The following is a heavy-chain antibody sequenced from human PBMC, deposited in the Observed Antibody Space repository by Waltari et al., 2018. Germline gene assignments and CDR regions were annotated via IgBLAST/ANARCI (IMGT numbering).Heavy chain of an antibody. J-gene: IGHJ5*02. Sequence: QVQLVQYGAEVKKPGASVKVSCKASGYTFSSYDINWGRQATGQGLGGMGWMDPNSGNTGYAQKFQGRVTITRNTSISPAYMELSSLRSEDTGVYYWSRGVNYRRWFDPWGQGTLVTVSS. V-gene: IGHV1-8*03. CDR1: GYTFSSYD. CDR2: MDPNSGNT. CDR3: SRGVNYRRWFDP. D-gene: IGHD4-4*01.